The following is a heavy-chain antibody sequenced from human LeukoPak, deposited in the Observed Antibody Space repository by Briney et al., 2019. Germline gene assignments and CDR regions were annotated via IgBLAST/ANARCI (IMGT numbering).Heavy chain of an antibody. D-gene: IGHD6-19*01. CDR3: AKDPIAVATLPGVDFDY. CDR2: ISGSGGST. CDR1: GFTFSSYA. J-gene: IGHJ4*02. Sequence: PGGSLRLSCAASGFTFSSYAMSWVRQAPGKGLEWVSAISGSGGSTYYADSVKGRFTISRDNFKNTLYLQMNSLRAEDTAVYYCAKDPIAVATLPGVDFDYWGQGTLVTVSS. V-gene: IGHV3-23*01.